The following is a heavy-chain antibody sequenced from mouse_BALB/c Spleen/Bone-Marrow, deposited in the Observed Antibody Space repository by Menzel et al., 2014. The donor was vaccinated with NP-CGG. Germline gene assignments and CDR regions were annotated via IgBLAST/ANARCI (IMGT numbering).Heavy chain of an antibody. V-gene: IGHV1-5*01. J-gene: IGHJ2*01. Sequence: EVQLQQSGTVLARPGASVKMSCKASGYTFTSYWMHWVKQRPGQCLEWIGTIYPGNSDTTYNQKFKGKAKLTAVTSTSTAYMELSSLTNEDSAVYYCTTLARNYFDYWGQGTTLTVSS. D-gene: IGHD3-1*01. CDR3: TTLARNYFDY. CDR1: GYTFTSYW. CDR2: IYPGNSDT.